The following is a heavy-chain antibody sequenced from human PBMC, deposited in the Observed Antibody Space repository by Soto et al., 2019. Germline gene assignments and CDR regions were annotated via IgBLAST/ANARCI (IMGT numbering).Heavy chain of an antibody. V-gene: IGHV3-30-3*01. CDR3: ARGSKAGGAAGGTVY. CDR1: GFTFSSYA. J-gene: IGHJ4*02. CDR2: ISYDGSNK. D-gene: IGHD6-13*01. Sequence: QVQLVESGGGVVQPGRSLRLSCAASGFTFSSYAMHWVRQAPGKGLEWVAVISYDGSNKYYADSVKGRFTISRDNSKNTLYLQKNSLRAEDTAVYYCARGSKAGGAAGGTVYWGQGTLVTVSS.